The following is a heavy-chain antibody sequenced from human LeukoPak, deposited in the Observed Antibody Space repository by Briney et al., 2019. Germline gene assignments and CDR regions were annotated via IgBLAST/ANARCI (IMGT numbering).Heavy chain of an antibody. CDR3: VKNDGWFHLAQ. Sequence: GGSLRLSCVASGFNFRDHWMDWVRQAPGKGLEWVGHIKTDGSETYYLDSLKGRISISRDNTNNALYLQMNSLRVEDTALYYCVKNDGWFHLAQWGQGTLVTVSS. D-gene: IGHD6-19*01. V-gene: IGHV3-7*03. CDR2: IKTDGSET. CDR1: GFNFRDHW. J-gene: IGHJ4*02.